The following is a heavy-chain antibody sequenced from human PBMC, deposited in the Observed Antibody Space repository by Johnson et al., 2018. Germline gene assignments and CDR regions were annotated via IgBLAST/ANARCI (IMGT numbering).Heavy chain of an antibody. J-gene: IGHJ3*02. V-gene: IGHV1-8*01. CDR1: GYTFTSYD. CDR2: MNPNLGHT. D-gene: IGHD3-16*02. Sequence: QVQLVQSGAEVKKPGASVKVSCKASGYTFTSYDINWVRQATGQGLEWMGWMNPNLGHTVYAQQVQGKVTMTRNTSISTADMDLSSLRSEDTAVYYCARILAPVSALDIWGQGTMVTVSS. CDR3: ARILAPVSALDI.